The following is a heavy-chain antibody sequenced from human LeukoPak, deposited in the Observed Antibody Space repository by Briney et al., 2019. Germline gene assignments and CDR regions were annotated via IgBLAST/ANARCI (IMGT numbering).Heavy chain of an antibody. D-gene: IGHD1/OR15-1a*01. Sequence: GESLKISCKASGYSFTSYWIGWVRQMPGKGLEWMGIIFPGDSDTLYSLSFQGQVTISADKSINTAYLQWSSLKASDTAMYYCATSESQTKFDFWGQGTLVTVSS. CDR1: GYSFTSYW. J-gene: IGHJ4*02. CDR3: ATSESQTKFDF. CDR2: IFPGDSDT. V-gene: IGHV5-51*01.